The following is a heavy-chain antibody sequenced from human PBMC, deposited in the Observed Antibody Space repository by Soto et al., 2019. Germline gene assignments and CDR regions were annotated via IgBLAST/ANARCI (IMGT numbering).Heavy chain of an antibody. CDR1: GDSFGTPFYY. CDR3: ARHSDFYYGSGSSGASFEP. V-gene: IGHV4-39*01. J-gene: IGHJ5*02. Sequence: KPSETLSLTCTFSGDSFGTPFYYWGWIRQPPWRGLEWVASVYYTGHTYYNPSLKSRATISLDTSNSQFSLQLTSVTAADTAVYYCARHSDFYYGSGSSGASFEPWGQGTLVTVSS. CDR2: VYYTGHT. D-gene: IGHD3-10*01.